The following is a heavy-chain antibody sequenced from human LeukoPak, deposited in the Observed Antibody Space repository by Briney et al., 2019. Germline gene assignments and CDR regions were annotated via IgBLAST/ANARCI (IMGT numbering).Heavy chain of an antibody. V-gene: IGHV4-39*01. Sequence: SQTLSLTCTVSGGSISSSSYYWGWIRQPPGKGLEWIGSIYYSGSTYYNPSLKSRVTISVDTSKNQFSLKLSSVTAADTAVYYCARRGLTYCSGGSCLLDYWGQGTLVTVSS. CDR1: GGSISSSSYY. D-gene: IGHD2-15*01. CDR3: ARRGLTYCSGGSCLLDY. CDR2: IYYSGST. J-gene: IGHJ4*02.